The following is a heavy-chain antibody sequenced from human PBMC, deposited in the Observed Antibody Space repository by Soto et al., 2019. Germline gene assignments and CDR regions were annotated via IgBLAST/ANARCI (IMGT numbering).Heavy chain of an antibody. CDR1: GFTFSNYA. Sequence: VQLLESGGGLVQPGRSLRLSCAASGFTFSNYAMSWVRQAPGKGLEWVSGMSNSGSRTYYADSVKGRFIISRDNSKNTLYLQMNSLRPEDTAVYYCAKAYFDILTGYFGDYWGQGTLVSVSS. V-gene: IGHV3-23*01. D-gene: IGHD3-9*01. CDR2: MSNSGSRT. CDR3: AKAYFDILTGYFGDY. J-gene: IGHJ4*02.